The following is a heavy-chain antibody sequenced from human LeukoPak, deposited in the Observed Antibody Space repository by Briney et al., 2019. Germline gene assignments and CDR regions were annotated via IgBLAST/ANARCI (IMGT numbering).Heavy chain of an antibody. D-gene: IGHD3-22*01. V-gene: IGHV3-11*01. CDR3: ARATYDSSAVDAFDI. CDR2: TNTAGNTI. Sequence: PGGSLRLPCAASGFTFRDYFMSWIRQAPGKGLEWVAYTNTAGNTIYYADSMKGRFTISRDNAKNSLYLQMNTLRAEDTAVYYCARATYDSSAVDAFDIWGQGTMVTVSP. CDR1: GFTFRDYF. J-gene: IGHJ3*02.